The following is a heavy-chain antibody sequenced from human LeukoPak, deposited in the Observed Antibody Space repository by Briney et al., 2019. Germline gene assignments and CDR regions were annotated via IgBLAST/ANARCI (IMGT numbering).Heavy chain of an antibody. CDR3: ARGGDWLFDY. D-gene: IGHD2-21*02. CDR2: IHHSKSP. CDR1: GFTFSSYG. J-gene: IGHJ4*02. Sequence: TTGGSLRLSCAASGFTFSSYGMHWVRQPPGKGLEWIGEIHHSKSPNYYPSLKSRVTISVDKSKNQFSLELNSVTAADTAVYYCARGGDWLFDYWGQGILVTVSS. V-gene: IGHV4-4*02.